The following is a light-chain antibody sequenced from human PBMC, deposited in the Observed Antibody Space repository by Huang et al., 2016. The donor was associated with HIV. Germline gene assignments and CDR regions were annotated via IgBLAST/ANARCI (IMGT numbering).Light chain of an antibody. CDR1: ETVMSN. CDR2: GAF. CDR3: HQYNDWPPWGT. V-gene: IGKV3-15*01. Sequence: EVVMTQSPGTLSVSPGERVTLPCRASETVMSNLAWYQHKPGQPPRLLLYGAFTRATGVPNRFSGSGSGTEFTLTITSLQSEDFAVYYCHQYNDWPPWGTFGQGTKLEIK. J-gene: IGKJ2*01.